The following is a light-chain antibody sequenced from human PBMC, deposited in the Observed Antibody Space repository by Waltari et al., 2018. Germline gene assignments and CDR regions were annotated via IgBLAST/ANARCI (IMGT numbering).Light chain of an antibody. V-gene: IGLV2-14*03. Sequence: QSALTQPASVSGSPGQSITIYCTGTSSDVGGYNYVSWYQQHPGKAPKLMIYDVSNRPSGVSNRFSGSKSDNTASLTISGLQAEDEADYYCSSYTSSSTWVFGGGTKLTVL. J-gene: IGLJ3*02. CDR2: DVS. CDR1: SSDVGGYNY. CDR3: SSYTSSSTWV.